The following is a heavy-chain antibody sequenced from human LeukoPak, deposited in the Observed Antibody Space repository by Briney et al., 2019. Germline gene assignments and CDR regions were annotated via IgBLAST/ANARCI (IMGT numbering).Heavy chain of an antibody. V-gene: IGHV1-18*01. CDR3: AGKGIAAAGGGDYYYYGMDV. Sequence: ASVKVSCKASGYTFTSYGISWVRQAPGQGLEWMGWISAYNGNTNYAQKLQGRVTMTTDTSTSTAYMELRSLRSDDTAVYYCAGKGIAAAGGGDYYYYGMDVWGQGTTVTVSS. CDR2: ISAYNGNT. CDR1: GYTFTSYG. J-gene: IGHJ6*02. D-gene: IGHD6-13*01.